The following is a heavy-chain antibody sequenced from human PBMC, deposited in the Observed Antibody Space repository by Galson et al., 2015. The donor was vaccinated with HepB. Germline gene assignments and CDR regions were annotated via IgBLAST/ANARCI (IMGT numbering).Heavy chain of an antibody. Sequence: SLRLSCAASGFTFNTYAMSWVRQAPGKGPQWVSFTTSSGLTTLYADSVKGRFTISRDNSKNTLYLQMDSLRAEDSAVYFCARVPQPEWKLTLPPDYWGQGTPVTVSS. CDR3: ARVPQPEWKLTLPPDY. CDR2: TTSSGLTT. V-gene: IGHV3-23*01. CDR1: GFTFNTYA. D-gene: IGHD3-3*01. J-gene: IGHJ4*02.